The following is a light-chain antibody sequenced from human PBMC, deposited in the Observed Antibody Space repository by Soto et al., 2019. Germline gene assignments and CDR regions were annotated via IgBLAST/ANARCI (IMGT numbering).Light chain of an antibody. J-gene: IGLJ2*01. CDR3: SSLAGGTLV. CDR1: STDVGHYKY. V-gene: IGLV2-8*01. CDR2: EVN. Sequence: CPRTKPACATLCPGQSGTISCSGTSTDVGHYKYVFWYHQHPAKAPNLLIYEVNKRPSGVPDRFSGSKSGNTASLTVSGLQAEDEADYYCSSLAGGTLVFGGGTKVTVL.